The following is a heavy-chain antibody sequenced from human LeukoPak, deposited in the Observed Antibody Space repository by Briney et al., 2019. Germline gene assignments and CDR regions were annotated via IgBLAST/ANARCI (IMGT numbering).Heavy chain of an antibody. CDR1: GFTFSNYW. D-gene: IGHD1-14*01. CDR3: ARSNQADDY. CDR2: INPGGSST. Sequence: PGGSLRLSCAASGFTFSNYWMHWVRQVPGKGLMWVSRINPGGSSTTYADSVRGRFTISRDNAKNTLYLQMDSLRAEDTGVYYCARSNQADDYWGQGTLVTVSS. V-gene: IGHV3-74*01. J-gene: IGHJ4*02.